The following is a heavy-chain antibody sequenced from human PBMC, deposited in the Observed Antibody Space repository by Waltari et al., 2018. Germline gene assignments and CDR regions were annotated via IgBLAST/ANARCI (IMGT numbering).Heavy chain of an antibody. V-gene: IGHV3-23*01. Sequence: EVQLLESGGDLVQPGGSLRLSCVASGFALRGCAMAGVRQAPGQGLEWVSGISGTVGVTYYADSVKGRFTISRHNAKNTVYLQMNSLRVEDTAIYFCTKRDYYDEKSFFPLFEYWGQGALVTVSS. J-gene: IGHJ4*02. D-gene: IGHD3-22*01. CDR2: ISGTVGVT. CDR3: TKRDYYDEKSFFPLFEY. CDR1: GFALRGCA.